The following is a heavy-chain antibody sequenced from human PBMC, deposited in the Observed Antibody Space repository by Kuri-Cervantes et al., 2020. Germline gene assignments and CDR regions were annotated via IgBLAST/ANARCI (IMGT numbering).Heavy chain of an antibody. V-gene: IGHV3-9*01. CDR1: GFTFDDYP. D-gene: IGHD3-22*01. CDR2: ITWDSGTI. Sequence: SLKISCAASGFTFDDYPMHWVRQVPGKGLEWVSGITWDSGTIDYADSVKGRFTISRDNAKNSLYLQMNSLRAEDTAVYYCARDRVTMIVVAAFDYWCQGTLVTVSS. J-gene: IGHJ4*02. CDR3: ARDRVTMIVVAAFDY.